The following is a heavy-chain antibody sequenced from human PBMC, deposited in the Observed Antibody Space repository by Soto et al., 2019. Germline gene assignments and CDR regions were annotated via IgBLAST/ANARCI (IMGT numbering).Heavy chain of an antibody. J-gene: IGHJ5*02. CDR3: ATVLYMGSYRSGWYWFDP. D-gene: IGHD6-19*01. Sequence: QVQLVQSGAEVKKPGASVKVSCKVSGYTLTELSMPWVRQAPGKGLEWMGGFDTEDGETIYAQKFQGRVTMTEDTSTDTAYMELSSMRSEDTAVYYCATVLYMGSYRSGWYWFDPWGQGTLVSVSS. V-gene: IGHV1-24*01. CDR2: FDTEDGET. CDR1: GYTLTELS.